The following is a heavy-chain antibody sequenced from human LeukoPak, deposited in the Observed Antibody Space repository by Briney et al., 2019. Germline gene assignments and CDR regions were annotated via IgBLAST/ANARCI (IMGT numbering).Heavy chain of an antibody. J-gene: IGHJ4*02. CDR1: GGSISSGGYS. CDR3: ARGPARRTLTGTYYFDY. D-gene: IGHD3-9*01. Sequence: PSETLSLTCAVSGGSISSGGYSWSWIRQPPGKGLEWIGYNYHSGSTYYNPSLKSRVTISVDRSKNQFSLKLSSVTAADTAVYYCARGPARRTLTGTYYFDYWGQGTLVTVSS. V-gene: IGHV4-30-2*01. CDR2: NYHSGST.